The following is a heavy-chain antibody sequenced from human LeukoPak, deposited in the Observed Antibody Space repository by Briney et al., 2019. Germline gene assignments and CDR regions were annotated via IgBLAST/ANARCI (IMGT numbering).Heavy chain of an antibody. D-gene: IGHD4-11*01. V-gene: IGHV3-48*01. CDR1: GFTFSSYS. J-gene: IGHJ4*02. Sequence: GGSLRLSCAASGFTFSSYSMNWVRQAPGKGLEWVSYISSSSSTTYYADSVRGRFTISRDNSKNTLYLQMNSLRVEDTAVYYCAKDPPRAAWFSADYTNYGDWGQGTLVTVSS. CDR2: ISSSSSTT. CDR3: AKDPPRAAWFSADYTNYGD.